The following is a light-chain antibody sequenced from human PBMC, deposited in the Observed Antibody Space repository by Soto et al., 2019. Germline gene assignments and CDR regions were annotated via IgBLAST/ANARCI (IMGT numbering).Light chain of an antibody. Sequence: DVVMTQSPLSLPVTLGQPASISCRSTQSLVYSDGNTYLSWFHQRPGQSPRRLIYSVSHRDSGVPDRFSGSGSGPDFTLKISRVEAEDAGVYYCIQGTHWPWTFGQGTKVEIK. CDR1: QSLVYSDGNTY. CDR3: IQGTHWPWT. CDR2: SVS. V-gene: IGKV2-30*01. J-gene: IGKJ1*01.